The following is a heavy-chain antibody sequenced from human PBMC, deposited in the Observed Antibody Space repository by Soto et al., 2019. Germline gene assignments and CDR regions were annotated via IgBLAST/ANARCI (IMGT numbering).Heavy chain of an antibody. CDR1: GFTLSHYE. D-gene: IGHD3-3*01. V-gene: IGHV3-48*03. Sequence: SLRLFCAASGFTLSHYEMNWFRQAPGKGLEWVSYISSTSSAIYYAAAVKGRFTISRDNDKKSLYLQMNRLRAEDTAVYYCAGSRRNDDFWSDPQLGDGMDVWGQGTTVTVSS. CDR3: AGSRRNDDFWSDPQLGDGMDV. CDR2: ISSTSSAI. J-gene: IGHJ6*02.